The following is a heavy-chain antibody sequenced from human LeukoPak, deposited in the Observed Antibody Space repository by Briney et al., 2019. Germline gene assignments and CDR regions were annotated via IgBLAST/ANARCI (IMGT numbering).Heavy chain of an antibody. CDR1: GFTFSSYA. J-gene: IGHJ4*02. CDR3: AKDTSELYSGSYYSDY. CDR2: ISGSGGST. D-gene: IGHD1-26*01. V-gene: IGHV3-23*01. Sequence: TGGSLRLSCAASGFTFSSYAMSWVRQAPGKGLEWVSAISGSGGSTYYADSVKGRFTISRDNSKNTQYLQMNNLRADDTAVYYCAKDTSELYSGSYYSDYWGQGTRVTVSS.